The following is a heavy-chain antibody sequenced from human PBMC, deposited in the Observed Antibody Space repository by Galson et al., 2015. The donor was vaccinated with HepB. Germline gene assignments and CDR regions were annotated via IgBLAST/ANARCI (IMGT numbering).Heavy chain of an antibody. D-gene: IGHD3-10*01. V-gene: IGHV3-48*04. CDR3: ARDRGGSGSHLSYYYGMDV. CDR1: GFNFNTYS. J-gene: IGHJ6*02. CDR2: IDVSSSVI. Sequence: SLRLSCAGSGFNFNTYSMSWVRQAPGKGLEWVSYIDVSSSVIYYADSVKGRFTISRDNAENSLYLQMNSLRGEDTAVYYCARDRGGSGSHLSYYYGMDVWGQGTTVTVSS.